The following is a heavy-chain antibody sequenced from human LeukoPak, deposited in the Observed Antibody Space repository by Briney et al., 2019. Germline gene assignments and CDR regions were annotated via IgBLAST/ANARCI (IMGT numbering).Heavy chain of an antibody. J-gene: IGHJ4*02. CDR2: ISYDGSNK. Sequence: PGRSLRLSCAASGFTFSSYAMHWVRQAPGKGLEWVAVISYDGSNKYYADSVKGRFIISRDNSKNTLYLQMNSLRAEDTAVYYCAKSFPAAGTFGDYWGQGTLVTVSS. CDR3: AKSFPAAGTFGDY. CDR1: GFTFSSYA. D-gene: IGHD6-13*01. V-gene: IGHV3-30*04.